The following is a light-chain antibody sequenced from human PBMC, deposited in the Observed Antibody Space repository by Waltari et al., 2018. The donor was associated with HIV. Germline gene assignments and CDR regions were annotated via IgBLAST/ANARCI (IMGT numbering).Light chain of an antibody. CDR3: QQYSTHYG. J-gene: IGKJ2*01. CDR1: QNIDNW. CDR2: RAS. V-gene: IGKV1-5*03. Sequence: DVLMTQSPSNLSASVGDTVVITCRASQNIDNWLAWYLQKPGRAPKLLVSRASILETGVSSRFTGSGSGTEFTLTIRSLQSDDIGTYYCQQYSTHYGFGQGT.